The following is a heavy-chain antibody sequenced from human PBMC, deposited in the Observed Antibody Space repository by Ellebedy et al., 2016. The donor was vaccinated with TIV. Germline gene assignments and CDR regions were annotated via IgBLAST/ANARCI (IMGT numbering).Heavy chain of an antibody. J-gene: IGHJ6*02. V-gene: IGHV6-1*01. D-gene: IGHD3-3*01. CDR1: GDRVSDSSTT. CDR2: ASYRSKWLN. CDR3: ARDPSWCWSCFDV. Sequence: SQTLSLPCAISGDRVSDSSTTWTWLRQSPSRGLEWPGRASYRSKWLNDYAVSVKGRISISPDTSTNQISLQLASVTPEDTAVYYCARDPSWCWSCFDVWGQGTTVTVSS.